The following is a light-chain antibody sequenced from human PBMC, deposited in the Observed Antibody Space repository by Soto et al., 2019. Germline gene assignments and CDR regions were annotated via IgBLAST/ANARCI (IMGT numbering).Light chain of an antibody. CDR1: QGISNY. CDR2: AAS. CDR3: QKHNSAPWT. J-gene: IGKJ1*01. V-gene: IGKV1-27*01. Sequence: DIQMTQSPSSLSASVGDRVTITCRANQGISNYLAWYQQKPGKVPKLLIYAASTLQSGVPSRFSGIGSGTDFTLTISSLQPEDVATYYCQKHNSAPWTFGQGTKVEIK.